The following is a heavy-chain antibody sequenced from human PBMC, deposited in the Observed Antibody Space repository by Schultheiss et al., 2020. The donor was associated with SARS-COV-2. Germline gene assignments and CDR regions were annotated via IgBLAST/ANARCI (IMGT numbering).Heavy chain of an antibody. CDR2: IYSSGST. CDR1: GGSVSSGSYY. Sequence: SETLSLTCTVSGGSVSSGSYYWSWIRQPPGKGLEWIGYIYSSGSTYYNPSLESQVRILVDTSKNQFSLKLTSVTAADTAVYYCARGGRGYGYYYYYAMDVWGQGTTVTVSS. D-gene: IGHD5-18*01. V-gene: IGHV4-31*01. CDR3: ARGGRGYGYYYYYAMDV. J-gene: IGHJ6*02.